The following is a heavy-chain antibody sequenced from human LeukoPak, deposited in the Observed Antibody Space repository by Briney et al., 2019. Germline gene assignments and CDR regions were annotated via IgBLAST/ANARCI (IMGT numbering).Heavy chain of an antibody. CDR1: GFTFSSYA. D-gene: IGHD2-15*01. CDR2: ISGSGGST. CDR3: AKYTLDYYYYYGMDV. J-gene: IGHJ6*02. Sequence: PGGSLRLSCAASGFTFSSYAMSWVREAPGKGLEWVSAISGSGGSTYYADSVKGRFTISRDNSKNTLYLQMNSLRAEDTAVYYCAKYTLDYYYYYGMDVWGQGTTVTVSS. V-gene: IGHV3-23*01.